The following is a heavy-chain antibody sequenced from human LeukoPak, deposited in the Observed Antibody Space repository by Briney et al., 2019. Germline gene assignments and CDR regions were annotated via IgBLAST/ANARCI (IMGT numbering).Heavy chain of an antibody. J-gene: IGHJ4*02. V-gene: IGHV3-7*01. Sequence: GGSLRLSCAASGFSFSSHWMSWVRQAPGKGLEWVANINQDGSEKNNVDSVKGRFTISRDNAKNSLYLQMNSLRVEDTAVYYCARGPGYFDYWGQGTLVTVSS. CDR3: ARGPGYFDY. D-gene: IGHD2-2*01. CDR1: GFSFSSHW. CDR2: INQDGSEK.